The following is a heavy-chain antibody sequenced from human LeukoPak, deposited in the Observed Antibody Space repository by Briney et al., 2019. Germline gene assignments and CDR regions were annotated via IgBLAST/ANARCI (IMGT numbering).Heavy chain of an antibody. CDR2: INDSGST. V-gene: IGHV4-34*01. CDR1: GGSFSSYY. J-gene: IGHJ3*02. D-gene: IGHD3-22*01. Sequence: ASETLSLTCAVYGGSFSSYYWSWIRQPPGKGLEWIGEINDSGSTNYNPSLKSRVTISVDTSKNQFSLKLSSVAAADTAVYYCARTTYDSSGYDAFDIWGQGTMVTVSS. CDR3: ARTTYDSSGYDAFDI.